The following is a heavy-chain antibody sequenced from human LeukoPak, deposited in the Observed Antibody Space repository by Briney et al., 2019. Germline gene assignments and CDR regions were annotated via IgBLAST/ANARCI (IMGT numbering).Heavy chain of an antibody. CDR3: ARGRGRYYYGMDV. J-gene: IGHJ6*02. Sequence: SETLSLTCAVYGGSFSGYYWSWIRQPPGKGLEWIGEINHSGSTNYNPSLKSRVTISVDTSKNQFSLKLSSVTAADTAVYYCARGRGRYYYGMDVWGQGTTVTVS. CDR1: GGSFSGYY. CDR2: INHSGST. V-gene: IGHV4-34*01.